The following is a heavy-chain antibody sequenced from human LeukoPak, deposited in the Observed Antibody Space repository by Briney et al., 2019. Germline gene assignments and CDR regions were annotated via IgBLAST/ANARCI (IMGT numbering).Heavy chain of an antibody. CDR1: GFTFSIYW. D-gene: IGHD6-13*01. V-gene: IGHV3-7*01. CDR3: ARGSGRQQLEQNY. CDR2: IKEDGSVI. J-gene: IGHJ4*02. Sequence: GGSLRLSCVASGFTFSIYWMSWVGQAPGRGPEWLAIIKEDGSVIWDVESVRGRFTISRDNAKKSVYLERNSLRAEDTAVYYCARGSGRQQLEQNYWGKGNLVTVSS.